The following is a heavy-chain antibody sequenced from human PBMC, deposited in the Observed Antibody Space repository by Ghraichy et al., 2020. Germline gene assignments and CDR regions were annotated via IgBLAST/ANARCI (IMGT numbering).Heavy chain of an antibody. CDR3: ASSGWYGNWFDP. Sequence: SETLSLTCTVSGGSISSGSYYWSWIRQPAGKGLEWIGRIYTSGSTNYNPSLKSRVTISVDTSKNQFSLKLSSVTAADTAVYYCASSGWYGNWFDPWGQGTLVTVSS. V-gene: IGHV4-61*02. CDR2: IYTSGST. J-gene: IGHJ5*02. CDR1: GGSISSGSYY. D-gene: IGHD6-19*01.